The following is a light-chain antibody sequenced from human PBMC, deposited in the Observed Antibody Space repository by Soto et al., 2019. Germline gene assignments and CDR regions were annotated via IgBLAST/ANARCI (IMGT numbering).Light chain of an antibody. CDR3: QQHSNWPT. Sequence: EIVLTQSPATLSLSPGERATLSCRASQSVSSYLAWYQQKPGQAPRLLIYDASNRATGIPARFSGSGSGTDITLNISSLAPEDFEVYYCQQHSNWPTFGQGTKLDIK. CDR1: QSVSSY. V-gene: IGKV3-11*01. CDR2: DAS. J-gene: IGKJ2*01.